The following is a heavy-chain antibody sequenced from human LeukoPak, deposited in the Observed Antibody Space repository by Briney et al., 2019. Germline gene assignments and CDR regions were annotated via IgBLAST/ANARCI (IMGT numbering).Heavy chain of an antibody. Sequence: SETLSLTCTVSGGSISSYYWSWIRQPPGKGLEWIGYIYYSGSTNYNPSLKSRVTISVDTSKNQFSLKLSSVTAADTAVYYCAKGRDTYQYGMDVWGQGTTVTVSS. J-gene: IGHJ6*02. CDR3: AKGRDTYQYGMDV. CDR2: IYYSGST. V-gene: IGHV4-59*01. CDR1: GGSISSYY.